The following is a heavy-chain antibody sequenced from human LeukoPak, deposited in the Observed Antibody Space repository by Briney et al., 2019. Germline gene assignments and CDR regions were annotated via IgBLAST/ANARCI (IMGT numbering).Heavy chain of an antibody. J-gene: IGHJ5*02. D-gene: IGHD6-13*01. CDR1: GYTFTGYY. V-gene: IGHV1-2*06. Sequence: ASVKVSCKASGYTFTGYYMHWVRQAPGQGLEWMGRINPNSGGTNYAQTFQGRVTMTRDTSISTAYMELSRLRADDTAVYYCARDRRGGIAAAVNWFDPSGQGTLVTVSS. CDR2: INPNSGGT. CDR3: ARDRRGGIAAAVNWFDP.